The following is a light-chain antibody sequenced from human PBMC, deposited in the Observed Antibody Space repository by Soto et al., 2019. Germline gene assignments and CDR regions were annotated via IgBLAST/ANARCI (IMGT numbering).Light chain of an antibody. CDR2: ATS. J-gene: IGKJ3*01. CDR1: QSVSSN. Sequence: EIVMTQSPVTLSVSPGERATLSCRASQSVSSNVAWYQQRPGQAPRLLIYATSTRATGIPARFSGSGSGTELTLTISGLQSEDFAVYYCQQYNQWPLFTFGPGTKVDI. V-gene: IGKV3-15*01. CDR3: QQYNQWPLFT.